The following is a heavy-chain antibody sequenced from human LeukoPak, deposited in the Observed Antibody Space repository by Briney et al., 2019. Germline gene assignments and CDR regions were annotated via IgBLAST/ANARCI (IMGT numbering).Heavy chain of an antibody. Sequence: SETLSLTCTVSGGSISSYYWSWIRQPPGKGLEWIGYIYYSGSTNYNPSLKSRVTISVDTSKNQFSLKLSSVPAADTAVYYCARFLDYDFWSGYLDWGQGTLVTVSS. V-gene: IGHV4-59*01. CDR1: GGSISSYY. CDR2: IYYSGST. D-gene: IGHD3-3*01. J-gene: IGHJ4*02. CDR3: ARFLDYDFWSGYLD.